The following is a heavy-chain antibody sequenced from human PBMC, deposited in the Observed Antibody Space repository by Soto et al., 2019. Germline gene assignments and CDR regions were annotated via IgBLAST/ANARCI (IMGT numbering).Heavy chain of an antibody. D-gene: IGHD4-17*01. CDR1: GFTFSSYA. CDR3: AKGNGDHDWYFDL. V-gene: IGHV3-23*01. J-gene: IGHJ2*01. CDR2: ISGSGGST. Sequence: EVQLLESGGGLVQPGGSLRLSCAASGFTFSSYAMSCVRQAPGKGLEWVSAISGSGGSTYYADSVKGRFTISRDNSKNTLYLQMNSLRAEDTAVYYCAKGNGDHDWYFDLWGRGTLVTVSS.